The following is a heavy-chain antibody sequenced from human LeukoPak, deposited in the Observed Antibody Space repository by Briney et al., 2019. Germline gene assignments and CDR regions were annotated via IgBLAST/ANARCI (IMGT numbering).Heavy chain of an antibody. D-gene: IGHD2-2*01. CDR1: GGSISSGDYY. J-gene: IGHJ1*01. Sequence: PSQTLSLTCTVSGGSISSGDYYWSWIRQPPGKGLEWIGYIYNSGSTYYNPSLKSRVTISVDTSKNQFSLKLSSVTAADTAVYYCARVTPSYCSSTSCLPAYFQHWGQGTLVTVSS. CDR2: IYNSGST. V-gene: IGHV4-30-4*01. CDR3: ARVTPSYCSSTSCLPAYFQH.